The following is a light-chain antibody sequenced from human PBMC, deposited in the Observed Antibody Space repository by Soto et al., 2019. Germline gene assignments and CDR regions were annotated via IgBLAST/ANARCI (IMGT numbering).Light chain of an antibody. CDR3: NSYAGSNNWV. CDR1: SSDVGGYNY. CDR2: EVS. J-gene: IGLJ3*02. Sequence: QSALTQPPSASGSPGQSVTISCTGTSSDVGGYNYVSWYQQRPGKAPKLMIYEVSKRPSGVPDRFSGSKSGNTASLTVSGLQAEDEADYYCNSYAGSNNWVFGGGTKVTVL. V-gene: IGLV2-8*01.